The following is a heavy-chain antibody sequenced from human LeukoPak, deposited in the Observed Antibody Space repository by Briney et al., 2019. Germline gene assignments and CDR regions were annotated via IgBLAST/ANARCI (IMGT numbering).Heavy chain of an antibody. CDR2: ISGSGGDT. J-gene: IGHJ4*02. Sequence: GGSLRLFCAASGFTFTSYAMSWVRQASGKGLEWVSAISGSGGDTYYADSVKGRFTISRDNSKNTLYLQMNSLRAEDTAVYYCAAALINYDSSGYCVGYWGQETLVTVSS. V-gene: IGHV3-23*01. D-gene: IGHD3-22*01. CDR1: GFTFTSYA. CDR3: AAALINYDSSGYCVGY.